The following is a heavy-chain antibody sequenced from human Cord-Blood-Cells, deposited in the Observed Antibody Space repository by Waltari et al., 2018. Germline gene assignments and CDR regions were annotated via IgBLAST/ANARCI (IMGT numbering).Heavy chain of an antibody. Sequence: QVQLVESGGGVVQPGRSLRLSCAASGFTFSSYAMHWVRQAPGKGLGWVAVISYDGSNKYYADSVKGRFTISRDNSKNTLYLQMNSLRAEDTAVYYCARGNWDDAFDIWGQGTMVTVSS. CDR2: ISYDGSNK. J-gene: IGHJ3*02. CDR1: GFTFSSYA. CDR3: ARGNWDDAFDI. V-gene: IGHV3-30-3*01. D-gene: IGHD7-27*01.